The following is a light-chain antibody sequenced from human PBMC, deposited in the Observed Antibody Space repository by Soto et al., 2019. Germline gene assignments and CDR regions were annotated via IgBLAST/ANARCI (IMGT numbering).Light chain of an antibody. Sequence: EIVLTQSPATLSLSPGERATLSCRASQSISGYVGWYQQKPGQAPRLLIYDASNRATGIPARFSGSGAGTDFTLIISSLDPEDFAVYYCQHRNNWPPLFTFGPGTKVDIK. J-gene: IGKJ3*01. CDR3: QHRNNWPPLFT. CDR1: QSISGY. V-gene: IGKV3-11*01. CDR2: DAS.